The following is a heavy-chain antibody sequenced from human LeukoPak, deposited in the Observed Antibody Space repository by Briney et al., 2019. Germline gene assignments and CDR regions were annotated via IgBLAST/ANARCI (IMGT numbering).Heavy chain of an antibody. D-gene: IGHD1-26*01. Sequence: ASVKVPCKASGYTFTSYYMHWVRQAPGQGLEWMGIINPSGGSTSYAQKFQGRVTMTRDTSTSTVYMDLSSLRSEDTAVYYCARSTSRKSYYFDCWGQGTLVTVSS. V-gene: IGHV1-46*01. CDR3: ARSTSRKSYYFDC. CDR2: INPSGGST. CDR1: GYTFTSYY. J-gene: IGHJ4*02.